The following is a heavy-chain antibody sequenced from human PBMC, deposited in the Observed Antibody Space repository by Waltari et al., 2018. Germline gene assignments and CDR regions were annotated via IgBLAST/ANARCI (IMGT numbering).Heavy chain of an antibody. Sequence: QVQLVQSGAEVKKPGASVKVSCKASGYTFTGYYMHWVRQAPGQGLEWMGRINPNSGGTNYAQKFQGRVTMTRDTSISTAYMELSRLRSDDTAVYYCARDTLHASMVQGFNWFDPWGQGTLVTVSS. CDR3: ARDTLHASMVQGFNWFDP. V-gene: IGHV1-2*06. J-gene: IGHJ5*02. CDR1: GYTFTGYY. D-gene: IGHD3-10*01. CDR2: INPNSGGT.